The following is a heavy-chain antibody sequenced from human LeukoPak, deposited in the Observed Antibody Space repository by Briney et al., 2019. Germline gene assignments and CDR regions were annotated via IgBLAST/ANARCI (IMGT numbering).Heavy chain of an antibody. CDR1: GDSVSSNSAA. V-gene: IGHV6-1*01. Sequence: SQTLSLTRAISGDSVSSNSAAWNWTRQSPSRGLEWLGRTYYRSKWYNEYAVSVKSRITINADTSKNQFSLQLNSVTPEDTAVYYCARGSSGWYYFDYWGQGTLVTVSS. D-gene: IGHD6-19*01. CDR2: TYYRSKWYN. CDR3: ARGSSGWYYFDY. J-gene: IGHJ4*02.